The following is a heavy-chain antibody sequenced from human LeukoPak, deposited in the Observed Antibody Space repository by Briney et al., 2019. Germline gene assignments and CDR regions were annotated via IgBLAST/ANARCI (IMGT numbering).Heavy chain of an antibody. Sequence: GASVKVSCKASGYTFTDYYMHWVQQAPGKGLKWMGRVDPEDGETIYAEKFQGRVTITADTSTDTAYMELSSLRSEDTAVYYCATAGASNWFDPWGQGTLVTVSS. J-gene: IGHJ5*02. D-gene: IGHD1-26*01. V-gene: IGHV1-69-2*01. CDR3: ATAGASNWFDP. CDR1: GYTFTDYY. CDR2: VDPEDGET.